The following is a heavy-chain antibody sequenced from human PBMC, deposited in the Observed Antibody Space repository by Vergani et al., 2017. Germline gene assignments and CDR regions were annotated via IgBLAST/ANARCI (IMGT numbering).Heavy chain of an antibody. J-gene: IGHJ5*02. Sequence: EVQLVESGRGLVQPGRSLRLSCAASGFTFDDYAMHWVRQAPGKGLEWVSGISWNSGSIGYADSVKGRFTISRDNAKNSLYLQMNSLRAEDTALYYCAKDIRLGELSFPQFDPWGQGTLVTVSS. D-gene: IGHD3-16*02. CDR2: ISWNSGSI. CDR3: AKDIRLGELSFPQFDP. CDR1: GFTFDDYA. V-gene: IGHV3-9*01.